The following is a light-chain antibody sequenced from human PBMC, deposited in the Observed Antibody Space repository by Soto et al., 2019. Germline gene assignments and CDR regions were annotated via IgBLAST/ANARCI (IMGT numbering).Light chain of an antibody. Sequence: QSALTQPASVSGSPGQSITIPCTGTSSDVGGYNYVSWYQQHPGKAPKLMIYDVSNRPSGVSNRFSGSKSGNTASLTISGLQAEDEAEYYCSSYTSSSTLMVFGGGTPLTVL. J-gene: IGLJ2*01. CDR3: SSYTSSSTLMV. V-gene: IGLV2-14*01. CDR1: SSDVGGYNY. CDR2: DVS.